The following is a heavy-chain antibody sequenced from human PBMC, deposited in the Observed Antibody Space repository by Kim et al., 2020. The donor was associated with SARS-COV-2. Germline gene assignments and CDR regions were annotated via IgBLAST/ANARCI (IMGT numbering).Heavy chain of an antibody. D-gene: IGHD2-15*01. Sequence: GGSLRLSCAASGFTFSSYAMHWVRQAPGKGLEYVSAISSNGGSTYYANSVKGRFTISRDNSKNTLYLQMGSLRAEDMAVYYCARDGSSHKRRVGYFDYWGQGTLVTVSS. CDR1: GFTFSSYA. J-gene: IGHJ4*02. CDR3: ARDGSSHKRRVGYFDY. V-gene: IGHV3-64*01. CDR2: ISSNGGST.